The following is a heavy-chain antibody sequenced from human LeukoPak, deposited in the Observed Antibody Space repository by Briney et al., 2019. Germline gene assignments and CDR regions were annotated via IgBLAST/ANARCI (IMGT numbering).Heavy chain of an antibody. Sequence: SETLSLTCTVSGGSISSGDYYWSWIRQPPGKGLEWIGYIYFSGSTYYNPSLKSRVTISVDTSKNQFSLKLSSVTAADTAVYYCARDRYTVVSWYFDLWGRGTLVTVSS. CDR3: ARDRYTVVSWYFDL. V-gene: IGHV4-30-4*01. D-gene: IGHD4-23*01. CDR1: GGSISSGDYY. J-gene: IGHJ2*01. CDR2: IYFSGST.